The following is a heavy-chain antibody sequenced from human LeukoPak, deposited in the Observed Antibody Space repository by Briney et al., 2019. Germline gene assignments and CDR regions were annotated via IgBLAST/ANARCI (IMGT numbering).Heavy chain of an antibody. CDR3: TRDPYSYYYGMDV. CDR2: ISPGGGST. Sequence: VASVKVSCKASGYTFTSYYMHWVRQAPGQGLEWMGIISPGGGSTSYAQKFQGRVTMTRDTSTSTVYMELSSLRSEDTAVYYCTRDPYSYYYGMDVWGQGTTVTVSS. J-gene: IGHJ6*02. V-gene: IGHV1-46*01. CDR1: GYTFTSYY.